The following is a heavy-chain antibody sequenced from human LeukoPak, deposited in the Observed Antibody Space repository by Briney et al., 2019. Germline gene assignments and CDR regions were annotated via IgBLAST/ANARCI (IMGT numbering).Heavy chain of an antibody. Sequence: PSETLSLTCTVSGGSISSYYWSWIRQSPGKGLEWIGYIYNSGNTNYNPSLKSRVTISVDTSKSQFSLKLSSVTAADTAVYYCVRYMDYLDYWGQGTLVTVSS. CDR2: IYNSGNT. D-gene: IGHD1-1*01. V-gene: IGHV4-59*08. J-gene: IGHJ4*02. CDR1: GGSISSYY. CDR3: VRYMDYLDY.